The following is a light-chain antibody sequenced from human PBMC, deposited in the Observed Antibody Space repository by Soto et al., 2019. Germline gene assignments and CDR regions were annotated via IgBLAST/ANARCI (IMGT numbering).Light chain of an antibody. CDR3: QQYNNWPWT. J-gene: IGKJ1*01. Sequence: ETAMTQSPATLSVSPGGRATLSCRASQSISDPLAWYQQKPGQAPRLLIHGASTRAAGFPARFSGSGSGTDFTLTISSLQSEDFAIYYCQQYNNWPWTFGQGTKVDIK. CDR1: QSISDP. V-gene: IGKV3-15*01. CDR2: GAS.